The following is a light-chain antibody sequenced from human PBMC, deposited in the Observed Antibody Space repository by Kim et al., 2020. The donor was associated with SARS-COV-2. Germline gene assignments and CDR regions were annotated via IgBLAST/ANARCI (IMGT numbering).Light chain of an antibody. V-gene: IGKV4-1*01. J-gene: IGKJ2*01. CDR3: QQYYSIPRT. Sequence: DIVMTQSPDSLAVSLGVRATINCKASQSLFTASKKNTNLAWYQQKPRQPPRVLIYWASTRESGVPDRFSGSGSETDFTLTISNLQPEDVAVYYCQQYYSIPRTFGQGTKLEI. CDR1: QSLFTASKKNTN. CDR2: WAS.